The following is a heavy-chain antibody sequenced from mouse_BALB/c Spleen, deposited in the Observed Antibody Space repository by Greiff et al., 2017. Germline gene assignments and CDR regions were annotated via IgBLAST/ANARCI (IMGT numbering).Heavy chain of an antibody. CDR2: IDPANGNT. V-gene: IGHV14-3*02. CDR1: GFNIKDTY. CDR3: ARSYYYGSSYWYFDV. J-gene: IGHJ1*01. Sequence: VQLKQSGAELVKPGASVKLSCTASGFNIKDTYMHWVKQRPEQGLEWIGRIDPANGNTKYDPKFQGKATITADTSSNTAYLQLSSLTSEDTAVYYCARSYYYGSSYWYFDVWGAGTTVTVSS. D-gene: IGHD1-1*01.